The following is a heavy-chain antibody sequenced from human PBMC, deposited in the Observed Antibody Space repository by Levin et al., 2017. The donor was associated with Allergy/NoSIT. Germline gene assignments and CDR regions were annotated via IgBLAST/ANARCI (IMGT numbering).Heavy chain of an antibody. CDR2: IIPIFGTA. CDR1: GGTFSSYA. Sequence: GASVKVSCKASGGTFSSYAISWVRQAPGQGLEWMGGIIPIFGTANYAQKFQGRVTITADESTSTAYMELSSLRSEDTAVYYCARGAIFSAVTPKSYYFDYWGQGTLVTVSS. V-gene: IGHV1-69*13. J-gene: IGHJ4*02. D-gene: IGHD4-17*01. CDR3: ARGAIFSAVTPKSYYFDY.